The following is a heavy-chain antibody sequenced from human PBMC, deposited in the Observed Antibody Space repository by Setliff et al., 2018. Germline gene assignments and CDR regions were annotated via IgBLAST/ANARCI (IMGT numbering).Heavy chain of an antibody. V-gene: IGHV3-48*04. CDR1: GFTFSSCS. D-gene: IGHD6-19*01. CDR2: ISSIGIAI. CDR3: AVTSLAVAGTDAFGF. J-gene: IGHJ3*01. Sequence: GGSLRLSCAASGFTFSSCSMSWVRQAPGKGLEWVSNISSIGIAIFYADSVKGRFTISRDNAKNSLYLQMDSLRPEDTAVYYCAVTSLAVAGTDAFGFWGQGSMVTVSS.